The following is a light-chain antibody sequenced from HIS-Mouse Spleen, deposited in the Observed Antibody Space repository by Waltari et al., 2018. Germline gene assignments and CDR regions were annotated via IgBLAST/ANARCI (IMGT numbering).Light chain of an antibody. CDR2: EAS. Sequence: QSALTQPASVSGSPGQSIPISCTGTSTDVWSYHLVPWYQQHPGKAPKLMIYEASQRPSGVSNRFSGSKSGNTASLTISGLQAEDEADYYCCSYAGSSTVVFGGGTKLTVL. V-gene: IGLV2-23*01. J-gene: IGLJ2*01. CDR3: CSYAGSSTVV. CDR1: STDVWSYHL.